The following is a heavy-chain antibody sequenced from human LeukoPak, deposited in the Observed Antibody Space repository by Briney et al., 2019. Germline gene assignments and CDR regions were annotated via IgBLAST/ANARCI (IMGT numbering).Heavy chain of an antibody. J-gene: IGHJ5*01. D-gene: IGHD2-2*01. CDR3: ASRIVVSPTAIETWFDS. CDR2: VSHSGAT. V-gene: IGHV4-39*06. CDR1: GASVSSSTYF. Sequence: SETLSLTCAVSGASVSSSTYFWGWTRQPPGEGPEWLGSVSHSGATYYNPSLKSRVTISLDTSKNQITLTVTSVTVADTALYFCASRIVVSPTAIETWFDSWGQGTLVTVSS.